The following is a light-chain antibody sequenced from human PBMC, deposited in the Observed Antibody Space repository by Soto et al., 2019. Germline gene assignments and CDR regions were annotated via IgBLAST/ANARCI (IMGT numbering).Light chain of an antibody. J-gene: IGLJ3*02. V-gene: IGLV7-46*01. Sequence: QTVVTQEPSLTVSPGGTVTLTCGANTGAVTSGHYPHWLQQRPGQAPRTLIYDTSNKQSWTTARFSGSLLGGKAALTLSGAQPEDEADYYCVLSYSGGNWVFGGGTKVTVL. CDR2: DTS. CDR1: TGAVTSGHY. CDR3: VLSYSGGNWV.